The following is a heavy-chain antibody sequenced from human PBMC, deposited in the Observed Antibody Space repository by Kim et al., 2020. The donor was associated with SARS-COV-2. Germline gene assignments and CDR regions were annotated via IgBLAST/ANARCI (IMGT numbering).Heavy chain of an antibody. Sequence: ASVKVSCKASGYTFTSYYMHWVRQAPGQGLEWMGIINPSGGSTSYAQKFQGRVTMTRDTSTSTVYMELSSLRSEDTAVYYCARVLLVKRGLSSLERSLAAADLWGQGTLVTVSS. CDR2: INPSGGST. CDR3: ARVLLVKRGLSSLERSLAAADL. CDR1: GYTFTSYY. V-gene: IGHV1-46*01. D-gene: IGHD6-13*01. J-gene: IGHJ5*02.